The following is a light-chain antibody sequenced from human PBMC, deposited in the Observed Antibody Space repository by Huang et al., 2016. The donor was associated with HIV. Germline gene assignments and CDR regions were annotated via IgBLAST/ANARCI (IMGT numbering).Light chain of an antibody. CDR3: QQYNNWPPEYT. V-gene: IGKV3-15*01. J-gene: IGKJ2*01. CDR1: PSVSNN. Sequence: EIVMTQSPATLSVSPGERATLSCRASPSVSNNLAWYQQKPGLAPTLLIYGASTRATGIPARFSGSGSGTRFTLTISSLQSEDFAVYYCQQYNNWPPEYTFGQGTKLEIK. CDR2: GAS.